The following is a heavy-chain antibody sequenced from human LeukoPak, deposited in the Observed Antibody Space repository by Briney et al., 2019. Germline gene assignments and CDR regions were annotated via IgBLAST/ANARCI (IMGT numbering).Heavy chain of an antibody. CDR2: IYYSGST. CDR1: GGSISSYY. CDR3: ARAYYDSSGYHFDY. Sequence: PSETLSLTCTVSGGSISSYYWSWIRQPPGKGLEWIGYIYYSGSTNYNPSLKGRVTISVDTSKNQFSLKLSSVTAADTAVYYCARAYYDSSGYHFDYWGQGTLVTVSS. V-gene: IGHV4-59*01. J-gene: IGHJ4*02. D-gene: IGHD3-22*01.